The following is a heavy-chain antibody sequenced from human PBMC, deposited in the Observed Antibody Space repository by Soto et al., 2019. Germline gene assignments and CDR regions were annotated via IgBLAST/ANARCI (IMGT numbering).Heavy chain of an antibody. CDR1: GGSISSSSYY. CDR3: ARHGLSGYDWGIAVAGPFDY. V-gene: IGHV4-39*01. J-gene: IGHJ4*02. D-gene: IGHD6-19*01. CDR2: IYYSGST. Sequence: QLQLQESGPGLVKPSETLSLTCTVSGGSISSSSYYWGWIRQPPGKGLEWIGSIYYSGSTYYNPSLKSRVTISVDTSKNQFSLKLSSVTAADTAVYYCARHGLSGYDWGIAVAGPFDYWGQGTLVTVSS.